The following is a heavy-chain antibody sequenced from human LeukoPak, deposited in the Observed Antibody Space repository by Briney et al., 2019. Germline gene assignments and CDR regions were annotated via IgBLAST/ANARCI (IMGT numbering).Heavy chain of an antibody. CDR1: GYTFTSYY. CDR2: INPSGGST. CDR3: ARANYDSSGYYYYYYGMDV. V-gene: IGHV1-46*01. J-gene: IGHJ6*02. Sequence: ASVKVSRKASGYTFTSYYMHWVRQAPGQGLEWMGIINPSGGSTSYAQKFQGRVTMTRDTSTSTVYMELSSLRSEDTAVYYCARANYDSSGYYYYYYGMDVWGQGTTVTVSS. D-gene: IGHD3-22*01.